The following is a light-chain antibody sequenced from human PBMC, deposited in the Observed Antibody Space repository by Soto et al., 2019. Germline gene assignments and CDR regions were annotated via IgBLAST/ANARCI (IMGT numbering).Light chain of an antibody. J-gene: IGLJ2*01. CDR3: AAWDDSLSGRV. CDR2: RNN. Sequence: QSVLTQPPSASGAPRQRVTISCSGSSSNIGSNYVYWDQQLPGTAPKLLIYRNNQRPSGVPDRFSGSKSGTSASLAISGLRSEDVADYYCAAWDDSLSGRVFGGGTKLTVL. CDR1: SSNIGSNY. V-gene: IGLV1-47*01.